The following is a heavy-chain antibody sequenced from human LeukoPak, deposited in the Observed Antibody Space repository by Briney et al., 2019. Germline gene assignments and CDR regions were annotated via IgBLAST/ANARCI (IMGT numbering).Heavy chain of an antibody. Sequence: SETLSLTCAVYRGSSSGYYWSWIRQPPGKGLEWIGEINHSGSTNYNPSLKSRVTISVDTSKNQSSLKLSSVTAADTAVYYCAREDYGDYGLDYWGQGTLVTVSS. CDR1: RGSSSGYY. CDR3: AREDYGDYGLDY. V-gene: IGHV4-34*01. D-gene: IGHD4-17*01. J-gene: IGHJ4*02. CDR2: INHSGST.